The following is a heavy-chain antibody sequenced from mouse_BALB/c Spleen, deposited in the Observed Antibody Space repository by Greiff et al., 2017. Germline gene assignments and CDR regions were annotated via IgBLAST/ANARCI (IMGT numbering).Heavy chain of an antibody. J-gene: IGHJ2*01. V-gene: IGHV14-4*02. CDR1: GFNIKDYY. CDR2: ISCYNGAT. Sequence: VQLKQSGAELVRSGASVKLSCTASGFNIKDYYMHWVKQRPEQGLEWIGYISCYNGATSYNQKFKGKATFTVDTSSSTAYMQFNSLTSEDSAVYYCARESHLYYGSSFDYWGQGTTLTVSS. CDR3: ARESHLYYGSSFDY. D-gene: IGHD1-1*01.